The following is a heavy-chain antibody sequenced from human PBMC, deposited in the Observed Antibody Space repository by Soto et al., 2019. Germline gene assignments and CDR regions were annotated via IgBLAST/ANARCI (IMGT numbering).Heavy chain of an antibody. D-gene: IGHD6-13*01. CDR2: IYHSGST. CDR3: ARGNRGQQQNYYYYYMDV. V-gene: IGHV4-59*12. Sequence: ETLSLTCTVSGGSISNYYWTWIRQPPGKTLEWIGEIYHSGSTNYNPSLKSRVTISVDKSKNQFSLKLSSVTAADTALYYCARGNRGQQQNYYYYYMDVWGKGTTVTVSS. J-gene: IGHJ6*03. CDR1: GGSISNYY.